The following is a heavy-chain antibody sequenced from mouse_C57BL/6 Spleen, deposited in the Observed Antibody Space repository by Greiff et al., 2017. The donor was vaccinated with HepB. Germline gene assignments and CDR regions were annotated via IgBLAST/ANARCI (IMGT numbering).Heavy chain of an antibody. V-gene: IGHV3-6*01. CDR1: GYSITSGYY. CDR3: ARDTGPYYFDY. J-gene: IGHJ2*01. D-gene: IGHD3-1*01. Sequence: EVKLVESGPGLVKPSQSLSLTCSVTGYSITSGYYWNWIRQFPGNKLEWMGYISYDGSHNYNPSLKNRISITRDTSKNQFFLKLNSVTTEDTATYYCARDTGPYYFDYWGQGTTLTVSS. CDR2: ISYDGSH.